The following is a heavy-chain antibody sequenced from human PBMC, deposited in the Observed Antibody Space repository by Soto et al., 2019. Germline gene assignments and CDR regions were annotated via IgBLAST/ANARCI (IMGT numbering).Heavy chain of an antibody. CDR2: TYYRSQWFN. CDR3: ARLIGTSWFVG. J-gene: IGHJ4*02. Sequence: SQTLSLTCAISGDSVSSNIVTWDWIRQSPSRGLEWLGRTYYRSQWFNDYAVSVKSRMTINADTSKNQFSPQLNYVTPEDTAVYYCARLIGTSWFVGWGQGTPVTVS. CDR1: GDSVSSNIVT. V-gene: IGHV6-1*01. D-gene: IGHD6-13*01.